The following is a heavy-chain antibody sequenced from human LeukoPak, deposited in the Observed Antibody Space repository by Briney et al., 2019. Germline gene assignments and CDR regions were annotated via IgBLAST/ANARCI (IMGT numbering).Heavy chain of an antibody. CDR1: GFTFSNYA. CDR2: ISGSGGST. D-gene: IGHD3-22*01. V-gene: IGHV3-23*01. Sequence: GGSLRLSCAASGFTFSNYAMSWVRQAPGKGLEWVSTISGSGGSTYYADSVKGRFTISRDNSQNTLYLQMSSLRAEDTAVYYCAKRGYYYDSNGFYYFDYWGQGTLVTVSS. CDR3: AKRGYYYDSNGFYYFDY. J-gene: IGHJ4*02.